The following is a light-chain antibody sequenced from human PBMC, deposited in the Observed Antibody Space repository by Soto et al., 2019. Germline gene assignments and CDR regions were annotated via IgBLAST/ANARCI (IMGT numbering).Light chain of an antibody. Sequence: SVLTQPRSVYGSPGQSVTISCTGTSSDVGAYNYVSWYQQHPAKAPNLMIYDVSKRPSGVPDRFSGSKSGNTASLTISGLQAEDEGDYYCCSYTNSAYVFGTGTKVTVL. J-gene: IGLJ1*01. CDR2: DVS. CDR1: SSDVGAYNY. V-gene: IGLV2-11*01. CDR3: CSYTNSAYV.